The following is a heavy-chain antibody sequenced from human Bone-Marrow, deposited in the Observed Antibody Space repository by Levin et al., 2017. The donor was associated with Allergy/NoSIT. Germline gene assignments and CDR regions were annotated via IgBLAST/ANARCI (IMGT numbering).Heavy chain of an antibody. V-gene: IGHV4-34*01. Sequence: SQTLSLTCAVYGGSFSGSYWSWIRQPPGKGLEWIGEINHSGSTNYNPSLKSRVTISVDTSKNQFSLKLSSVTAADTAVYYCAREYSSGPVAFDYWGQGTLVTVSS. D-gene: IGHD6-19*01. CDR3: AREYSSGPVAFDY. CDR2: INHSGST. CDR1: GGSFSGSY. J-gene: IGHJ4*02.